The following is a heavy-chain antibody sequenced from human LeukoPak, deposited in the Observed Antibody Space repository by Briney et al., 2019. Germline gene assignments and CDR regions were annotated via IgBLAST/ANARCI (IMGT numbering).Heavy chain of an antibody. CDR2: TYYRSKWYN. CDR1: GDSVSSNSAA. CDR3: ARGDIRDGYNFRY. V-gene: IGHV6-1*01. Sequence: SQTLSLTCAISGDSVSSNSAAWNWIRQSPSRGLEWLGRTYYRSKWYNDYAVFVKSRITINPDTSKNQFSLQLNSEIPEDTAVYYCARGDIRDGYNFRYWGQGTLVTVSS. J-gene: IGHJ4*02. D-gene: IGHD5-24*01.